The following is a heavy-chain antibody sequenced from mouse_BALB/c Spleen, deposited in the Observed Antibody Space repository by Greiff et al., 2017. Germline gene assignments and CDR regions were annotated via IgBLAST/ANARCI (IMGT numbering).Heavy chain of an antibody. D-gene: IGHD1-2*01. Sequence: LVKTGASVKISCKASGYSFTGYYMHWVKQSHGKSLEWIGYISCYNGATSYNQKFKGKATFTVDTSSSTAYMQFNSLTSEDSAVYYCARALITTATDWYFDVWGAGTTVTVSS. CDR2: ISCYNGAT. CDR1: GYSFTGYY. J-gene: IGHJ1*01. CDR3: ARALITTATDWYFDV. V-gene: IGHV1S34*01.